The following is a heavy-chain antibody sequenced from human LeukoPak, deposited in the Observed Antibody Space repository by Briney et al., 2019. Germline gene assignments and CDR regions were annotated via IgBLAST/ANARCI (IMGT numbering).Heavy chain of an antibody. CDR2: IYPGDSDT. V-gene: IGHV5-51*01. Sequence: GESLKIFCKGSGYSFTSYWIGWVRQMPGKGLEWMGIIYPGDSDTRYSPSFQGQVTISADKSISTAYLQWSSLKASDTAMYYCARRANYYDSSGYYGVWFDPWGQGTLVTVSS. J-gene: IGHJ5*02. CDR3: ARRANYYDSSGYYGVWFDP. CDR1: GYSFTSYW. D-gene: IGHD3-22*01.